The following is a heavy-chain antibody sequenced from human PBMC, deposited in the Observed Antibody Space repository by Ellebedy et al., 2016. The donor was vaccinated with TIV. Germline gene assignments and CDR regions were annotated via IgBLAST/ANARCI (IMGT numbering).Heavy chain of an antibody. CDR2: IKQDGSEK. J-gene: IGHJ4*02. CDR1: GFTFSTYW. CDR3: ARAIGSGSSY. V-gene: IGHV3-7*01. D-gene: IGHD3-22*01. Sequence: GGSLRLSXAASGFTFSTYWMHWVRQAPGKGLEWVANIKQDGSEKYYVDSVKGRFTISRDNAENSLYLQMNSLRAQDTAVYYCARAIGSGSSYWGQGTLVTVSS.